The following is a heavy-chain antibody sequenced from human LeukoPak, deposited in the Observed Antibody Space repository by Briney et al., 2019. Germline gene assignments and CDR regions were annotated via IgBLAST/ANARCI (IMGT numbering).Heavy chain of an antibody. CDR1: GFTFSSYG. D-gene: IGHD6-19*01. CDR3: AKSGTGGSRQWLATSYYYYYMDV. CDR2: IRYDGSNK. Sequence: GGSLRLSCAASGFTFSSYGMHWVRQAPGKGLEWVAFIRYDGSNKYYADSVKGRFTISRDNSKNTLYLQMNSLRAEDTAVYYCAKSGTGGSRQWLATSYYYYYMDVWGKGTTVTVSS. J-gene: IGHJ6*03. V-gene: IGHV3-30*02.